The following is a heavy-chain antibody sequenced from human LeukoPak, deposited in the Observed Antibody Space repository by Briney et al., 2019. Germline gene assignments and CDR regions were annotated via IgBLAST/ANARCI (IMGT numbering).Heavy chain of an antibody. D-gene: IGHD1-14*01. J-gene: IGHJ6*02. Sequence: SETLSLTCTVSGGSISSYYWSWIRQPPGKGLEWIGSIYYSGSTYYNPSLKSRVTISVDTSKNQFSLKLSSVTAADTAVYYCARDIVTAYYYGMDVWGQGTTVTVSS. CDR2: IYYSGST. CDR1: GGSISSYY. V-gene: IGHV4-59*12. CDR3: ARDIVTAYYYGMDV.